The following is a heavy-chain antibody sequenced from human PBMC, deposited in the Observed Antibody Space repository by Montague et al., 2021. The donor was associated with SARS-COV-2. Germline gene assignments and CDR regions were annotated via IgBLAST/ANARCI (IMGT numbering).Heavy chain of an antibody. Sequence: SETLSLTCTVSGGSISSYFWSWIRQSPGKGLEWIGYFYHSGGTKYNPSLKSRVTISGDTSKNQFSLKLSFVTTADTAVYYCARSGAVPMDWGQGTLVTVSS. CDR1: GGSISSYF. CDR3: ARSGAVPMD. D-gene: IGHD3-10*01. V-gene: IGHV4-59*03. CDR2: FYHSGGT. J-gene: IGHJ4*02.